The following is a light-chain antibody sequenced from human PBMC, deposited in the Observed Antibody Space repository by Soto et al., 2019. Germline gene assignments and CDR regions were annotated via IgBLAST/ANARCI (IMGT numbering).Light chain of an antibody. CDR2: AAS. CDR3: QQFGNSPQT. Sequence: EIVLTQSPDTLSLSAGERATLSCRASQSVNSNYFARYQQKPGQAPRLLIYAASRRATGIPDRFSGSGSGTDFTLTINTLEPEDFAVYYCQQFGNSPQTFGQGTKVEIK. V-gene: IGKV3-20*01. J-gene: IGKJ1*01. CDR1: QSVNSNY.